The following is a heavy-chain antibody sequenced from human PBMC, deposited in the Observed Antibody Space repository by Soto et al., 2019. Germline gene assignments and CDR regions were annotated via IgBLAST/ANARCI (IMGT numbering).Heavy chain of an antibody. CDR1: GYTFTSYG. D-gene: IGHD2-21*01. CDR3: AGAKASPLEKYYYYYMDV. V-gene: IGHV1-69*10. Sequence: SVKVSCKASGYTFTSYGISWVRQAPGQGLEWMGWIIPILGIANYAQKFQGRVTITADKSTSTAYMELSSLRSEDTAVYYCAGAKASPLEKYYYYYMDVWGKGTTVTVSS. J-gene: IGHJ6*03. CDR2: IIPILGIA.